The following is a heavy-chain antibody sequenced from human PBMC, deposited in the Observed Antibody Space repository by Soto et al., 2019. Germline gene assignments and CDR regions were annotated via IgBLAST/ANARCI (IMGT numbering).Heavy chain of an antibody. CDR1: GFTFSDYY. CDR2: ISSSSSYT. J-gene: IGHJ4*02. CDR3: AREGDGYNYWVDY. D-gene: IGHD5-12*01. Sequence: QVQLVESGGGLVKPGGSLRLSCAASGFTFSDYYMSWIRQAPGKGLEWVSYISSSSSYTNYADSVKGRFTISRDNAKNSLYLRMNSLRAEDTAVYYCAREGDGYNYWVDYWGQGTLVTVSS. V-gene: IGHV3-11*06.